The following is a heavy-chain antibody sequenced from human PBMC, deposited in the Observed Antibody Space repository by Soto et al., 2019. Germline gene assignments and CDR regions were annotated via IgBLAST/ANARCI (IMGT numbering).Heavy chain of an antibody. V-gene: IGHV3-64*01. CDR2: ISSNGGST. D-gene: IGHD4-4*01. Sequence: ESGGGLVQPGGSLRLSCAASGFTFSSYAMHWVRQAPGKGLEYVSAISSNGGSTYYANSVKGRFTISRDNSKNTLYLQMGSLRAEDMAVYYCARGFGVTTYNAFDIWGQGTMVTVSS. CDR3: ARGFGVTTYNAFDI. CDR1: GFTFSSYA. J-gene: IGHJ3*02.